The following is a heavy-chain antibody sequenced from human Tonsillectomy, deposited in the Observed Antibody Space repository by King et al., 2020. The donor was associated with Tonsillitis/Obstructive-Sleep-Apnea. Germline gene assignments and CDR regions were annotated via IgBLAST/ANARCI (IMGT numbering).Heavy chain of an antibody. CDR3: AKDSSGYFYLDY. CDR1: GSTFDDFP. V-gene: IGHV3-43*02. Sequence: VQLVESGGGVVQPGGSLKPPVPALGSTFDDFPIHWARQPQGKVLEWFPLFSGDGVSPYYADPVKARFTISRDNSKNSLYLQMNSLRTEDTALYYCAKDSSGYFYLDYWGQGTLVTVSS. CDR2: FSGDGVSP. D-gene: IGHD3-22*01. J-gene: IGHJ4*02.